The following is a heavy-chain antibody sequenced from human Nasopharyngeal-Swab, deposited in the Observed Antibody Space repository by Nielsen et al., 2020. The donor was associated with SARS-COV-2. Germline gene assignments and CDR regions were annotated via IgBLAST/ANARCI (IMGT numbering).Heavy chain of an antibody. CDR2: IWYDGSNK. CDR3: ARDLGGAAAGTDY. V-gene: IGHV3-33*01. J-gene: IGHJ4*02. Sequence: GGSLRLSCAASGFTFSSYGMHWVRQAPGKGLEWVAVIWYDGSNKYYADSVKGRFTFSRDNSKNTLYLQMNSLRAEDTAVYYCARDLGGAAAGTDYWGQGTLVTVSS. D-gene: IGHD6-13*01. CDR1: GFTFSSYG.